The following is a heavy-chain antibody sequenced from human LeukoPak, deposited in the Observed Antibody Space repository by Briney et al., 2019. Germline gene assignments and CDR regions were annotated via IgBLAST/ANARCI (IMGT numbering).Heavy chain of an antibody. J-gene: IGHJ4*02. CDR2: IWYDGSNK. V-gene: IGHV3-33*01. Sequence: GRSLRLSCAASGFTFSSYGMHWVRQAPGKGLEWVAVIWYDGSNKYYADSVKGRFTTSRDNSKNTLYLQMNSLRAEDTAVYYCARERIAAAGIFDYWGQGTLVTVSS. CDR3: ARERIAAAGIFDY. D-gene: IGHD6-13*01. CDR1: GFTFSSYG.